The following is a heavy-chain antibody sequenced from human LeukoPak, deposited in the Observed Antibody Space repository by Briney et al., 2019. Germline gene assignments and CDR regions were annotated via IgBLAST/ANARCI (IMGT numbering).Heavy chain of an antibody. CDR2: ISSSGSTI. J-gene: IGHJ6*03. Sequence: GGSLRLSCAASGFTFSDYYMSWIRQAPGKGLEWFSYISSSGSTIYYADSVKGRFTISRDNAKNSLYLQMNSLRAEDTAVYYCARVALGYCSSTSCYENYYYYMDVWGKGTTVTVSS. D-gene: IGHD2-2*01. CDR3: ARVALGYCSSTSCYENYYYYMDV. CDR1: GFTFSDYY. V-gene: IGHV3-11*04.